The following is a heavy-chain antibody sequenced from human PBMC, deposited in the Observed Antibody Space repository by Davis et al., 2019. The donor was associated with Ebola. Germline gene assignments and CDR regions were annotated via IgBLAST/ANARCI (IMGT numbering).Heavy chain of an antibody. D-gene: IGHD3-22*01. CDR2: ISAYNGNT. CDR1: GYTFKNSA. V-gene: IGHV1-18*01. J-gene: IGHJ4*02. CDR3: AREGSHSDSSGYYRVGGDY. Sequence: AASVKVSCKASGYTFKNSAISWVRQAPGQGLEWMGWISAYNGNTAYAQKVQGRITMTTDTSTNTAYMELSSLRADDTAVYYCAREGSHSDSSGYYRVGGDYWGQGTLVTVSS.